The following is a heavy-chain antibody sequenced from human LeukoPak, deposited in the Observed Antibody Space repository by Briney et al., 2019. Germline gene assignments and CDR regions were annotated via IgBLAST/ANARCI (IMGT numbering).Heavy chain of an antibody. V-gene: IGHV3-23*01. CDR2: TSGSGSST. CDR3: AKDRRSSGWYDPYYFDY. CDR1: GFSFSSYA. Sequence: GESLRLSCAASGFSFSSYAMSWVRQGPGKGLEWVSATSGSGSSTYYADSVKGRFTISRDNSKNTLYLQMNSLRAEDTAVYYCAKDRRSSGWYDPYYFDYWGQGTLVTDSS. D-gene: IGHD6-19*01. J-gene: IGHJ4*02.